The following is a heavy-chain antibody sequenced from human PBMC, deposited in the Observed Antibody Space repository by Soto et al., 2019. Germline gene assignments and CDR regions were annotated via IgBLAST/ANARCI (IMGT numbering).Heavy chain of an antibody. CDR1: GYTFTSYD. CDR3: GRVFAGNWNDDPYGGAFDI. J-gene: IGHJ3*02. Sequence: DSLKVSCNASGYTFTSYDMHWVLQAPGQGLEWMGRINPSGGSTNYAQKFQGRVTMTRDTSTSTAYMELSSLSSEDTALYYCGRVFAGNWNDDPYGGAFDIWGQGTKVTVSS. CDR2: INPSGGST. V-gene: IGHV1-46*03. D-gene: IGHD1-1*01.